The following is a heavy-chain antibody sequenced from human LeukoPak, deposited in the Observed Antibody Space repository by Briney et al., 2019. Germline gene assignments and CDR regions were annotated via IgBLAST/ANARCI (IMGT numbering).Heavy chain of an antibody. CDR1: GFTFSSYA. V-gene: IGHV3-23*01. CDR3: ADAGYCSGGTCRPPHFDY. Sequence: HPGGSLRLSCAASGFTFSSYATSWVRQAPGKGLQWVSTISGSGGSTYSADSVKGRFTISRDNSRDTLFLQMNSLRAEDTAVYYCADAGYCSGGTCRPPHFDYWGQGTLVTVSS. D-gene: IGHD2-15*01. J-gene: IGHJ4*02. CDR2: ISGSGGST.